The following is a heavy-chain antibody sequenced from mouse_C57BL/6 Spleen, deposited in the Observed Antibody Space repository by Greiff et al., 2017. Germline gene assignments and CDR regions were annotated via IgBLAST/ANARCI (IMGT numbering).Heavy chain of an antibody. Sequence: QVQLQQSGAELVKPGASVKISCKASGYAFSSYWMNWVKQRPGKGLEWIGQIYPGDGDTNYNGKFKGKATLTADKSSSTAYMQLSSLPSEDSAVYVCARGGDYDYDSFAYWGQGTTLTVSS. CDR2: IYPGDGDT. J-gene: IGHJ2*01. CDR3: ARGGDYDYDSFAY. D-gene: IGHD2-4*01. V-gene: IGHV1-80*01. CDR1: GYAFSSYW.